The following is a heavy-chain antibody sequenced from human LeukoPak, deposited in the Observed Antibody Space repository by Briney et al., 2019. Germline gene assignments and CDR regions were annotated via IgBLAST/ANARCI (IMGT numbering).Heavy chain of an antibody. CDR2: ISGSGVST. CDR1: GFTFTSYA. V-gene: IGHV3-23*01. Sequence: GGSLRLSCAAPGFTFTSYAMSWVRQAPGKGLEWVSGISGSGVSTYYADSVKARFTISRDNSKNPLYLQMNSLRAEDTAVYYCAPPFAAQYSVFDTWGQGTLVTVSP. CDR3: APPFAAQYSVFDT. J-gene: IGHJ4*02. D-gene: IGHD2-15*01.